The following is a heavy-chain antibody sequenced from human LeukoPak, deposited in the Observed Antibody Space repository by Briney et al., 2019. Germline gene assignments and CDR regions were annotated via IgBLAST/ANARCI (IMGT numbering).Heavy chain of an antibody. J-gene: IGHJ4*02. CDR2: INHSGST. CDR1: GGSFSGYY. D-gene: IGHD2-15*01. V-gene: IGHV4-34*01. CDR3: AALGSVDY. Sequence: SETLSLTCAVYGGSFSGYYWSWIRQPPGKGLEWIGEINHSGSTNYNPSLKSRVTISVDTSKNQFSLKLSSVTAADTAVYYCAALGSVDYWGQGTLVTVSS.